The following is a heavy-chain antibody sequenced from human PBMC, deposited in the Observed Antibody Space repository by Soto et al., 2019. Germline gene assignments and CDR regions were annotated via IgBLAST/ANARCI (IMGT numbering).Heavy chain of an antibody. CDR2: IYYSGST. D-gene: IGHD3-16*02. CDR1: GGSISSYY. Sequence: SETLSLTCTVSGGSISSYYWSWIRQPPGKGLEWIGYIYYSGSTNYNPSLKSRVTISVDTSKNQFSLKLSSVTAADTAVYYCARRITFGGVIATGAFDIWGQGTMVTVSS. V-gene: IGHV4-59*01. CDR3: ARRITFGGVIATGAFDI. J-gene: IGHJ3*02.